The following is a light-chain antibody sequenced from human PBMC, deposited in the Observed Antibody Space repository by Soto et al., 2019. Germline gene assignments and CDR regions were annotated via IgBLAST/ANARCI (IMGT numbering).Light chain of an antibody. J-gene: IGKJ1*01. CDR1: QSISSSY. Sequence: EIVLTQSPGTLSLSPGERATLSCRASQSISSSYLAWYQQKPGQAPRLLIYGASSRATGIPARFSGSGSGTDFTLTISSLQPEDVATYYCQKYNSAPRTFGQGTEVDI. V-gene: IGKV3-20*01. CDR2: GAS. CDR3: QKYNSAPRT.